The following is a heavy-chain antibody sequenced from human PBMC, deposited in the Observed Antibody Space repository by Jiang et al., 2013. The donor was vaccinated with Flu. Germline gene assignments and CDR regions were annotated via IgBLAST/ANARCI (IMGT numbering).Heavy chain of an antibody. CDR2: IVSKTSGGTI. J-gene: IGHJ4*02. CDR3: TTSSGAHCRDGSCNLWGGR. V-gene: IGHV3-15*04. Sequence: LEWIGRIVSKTSGGTIDYAAPVKGRFTISRDDSKNMFFLQMNSPKTEDTAVYYCTTSSGAHCRDGSCNLWGGRWGQGTLVTVSS. D-gene: IGHD2-15*01.